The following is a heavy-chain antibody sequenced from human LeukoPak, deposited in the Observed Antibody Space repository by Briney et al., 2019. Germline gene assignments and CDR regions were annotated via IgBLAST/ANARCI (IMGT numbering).Heavy chain of an antibody. J-gene: IGHJ4*02. CDR1: GYTFTGYY. V-gene: IGHV1-2*02. Sequence: ASVKVSCKASGYTFTGYYIHWVRQAPGQGLEWMGWINPNRPSTNYAQKFQGRVTMTRDTSISTAYLELSRLRSDDTAVYYCARDGSVLGDYWGQGTLVTVSS. CDR2: INPNRPST. CDR3: ARDGSVLGDY. D-gene: IGHD3-10*01.